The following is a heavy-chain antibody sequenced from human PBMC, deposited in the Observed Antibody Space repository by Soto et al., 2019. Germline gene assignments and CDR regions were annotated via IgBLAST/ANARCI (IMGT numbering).Heavy chain of an antibody. CDR1: GFTFSRYW. V-gene: IGHV3-7*01. CDR3: VRDVIGFWSGYYTGCFDY. Sequence: PGGSLRLSCVASGFTFSRYWMSWVRQAPGKGLEWVANIKQDGSEESYVDSVRGRFTVSRDNAKNSLYLQMNSLRAEDTAVYYCVRDVIGFWSGYYTGCFDYWGQGILVTVSS. J-gene: IGHJ4*01. D-gene: IGHD3-3*01. CDR2: IKQDGSEE.